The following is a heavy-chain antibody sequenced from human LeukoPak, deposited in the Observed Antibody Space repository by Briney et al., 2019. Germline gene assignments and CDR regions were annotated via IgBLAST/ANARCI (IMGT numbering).Heavy chain of an antibody. CDR3: ARHATVTSFTFAH. V-gene: IGHV4-39*01. D-gene: IGHD4-17*01. CDR2: IYYSGNT. J-gene: IGHJ4*02. CDR1: GGSISSSSYY. Sequence: SETLSLTCTVSGGSISSSSYYWGWLRQPPGKGLEWIGSIYYSGNTYYNPSLKSRVTISVDTSKNQFSLELNSVTAADTAVYYCARHATVTSFTFAHWGQGTLVTVSS.